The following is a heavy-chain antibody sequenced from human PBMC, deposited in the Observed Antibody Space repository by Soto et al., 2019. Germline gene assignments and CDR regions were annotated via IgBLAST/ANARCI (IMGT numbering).Heavy chain of an antibody. CDR3: AKECSSGLYYFVY. CDR2: ISGSCDTP. J-gene: IGHJ4*02. Sequence: EVQLLESGGGLVQPGGPLRLSCAASGFTFSNYAISWVRQAPGKGLEWVSIISGSCDTPYYADSVKGRFTISRDNSRNTLYLQMISLSAGDAAKYYCAKECSSGLYYFVYSGPGTLVTVSS. V-gene: IGHV3-23*01. D-gene: IGHD6-19*01. CDR1: GFTFSNYA.